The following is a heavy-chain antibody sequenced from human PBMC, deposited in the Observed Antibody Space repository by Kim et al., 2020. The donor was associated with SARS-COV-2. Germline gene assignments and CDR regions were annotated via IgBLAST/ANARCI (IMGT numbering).Heavy chain of an antibody. CDR1: GFTFSSYE. D-gene: IGHD3-9*01. Sequence: GGSLRLSCAASGFTFSSYEMNWVRQAPGKGLEWVSYISSSGSTIYYADSVKVRFTISRDNAKNSLYLQMNSLRAEDTAVYYCAGCYDILTGYWGYYYYGMDVWGQGTTVTVSS. CDR3: AGCYDILTGYWGYYYYGMDV. J-gene: IGHJ6*02. V-gene: IGHV3-48*03. CDR2: ISSSGSTI.